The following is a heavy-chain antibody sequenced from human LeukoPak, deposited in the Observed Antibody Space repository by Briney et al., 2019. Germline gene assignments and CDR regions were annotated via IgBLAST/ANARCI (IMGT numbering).Heavy chain of an antibody. D-gene: IGHD6-13*01. V-gene: IGHV4-4*09. CDR3: ARHHQQLVTGYHY. CDR2: IFTSGST. CDR1: GGSINFYY. Sequence: SETLSLTCTVSGGSINFYYWSWIRQPPGKRLEWIAYIFTSGSTSYNPSLKSRVTISVDMSKNQFSLKLSSVTAADTAVYYCARHHQQLVTGYHYWGQGTLVTVSS. J-gene: IGHJ4*02.